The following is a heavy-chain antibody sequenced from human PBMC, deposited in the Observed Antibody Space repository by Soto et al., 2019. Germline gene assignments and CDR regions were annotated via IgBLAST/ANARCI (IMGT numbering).Heavy chain of an antibody. D-gene: IGHD1-20*01. CDR1: GGTFSNSA. V-gene: IGHV1-69*12. CDR2: IMPIFRTA. CDR3: ARYNDPLQVGGNYYYNLDA. J-gene: IGHJ6*02. Sequence: QVQLVQSGAEVKKPGSSVKVSCKASGGTFSNSAISWVRQAPGQGLEWMGGIMPIFRTADYAQRFQGRVTVTAEESTSTAYMELSSLSSEDTAVYYGARYNDPLQVGGNYYYNLDAWGQGTLVTVPS.